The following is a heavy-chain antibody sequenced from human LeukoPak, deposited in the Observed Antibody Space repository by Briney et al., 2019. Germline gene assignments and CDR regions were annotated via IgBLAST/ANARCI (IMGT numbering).Heavy chain of an antibody. CDR1: GESFIGYF. V-gene: IGHV4-34*01. J-gene: IGHJ4*02. Sequence: SETLSLTCAVYGESFIGYFWSWIRQPPGKGLEWIGEINHLGTTNYNPSLKSRVTISVDTSKNQFSLSLTSVTAADTAVYYCARRPISPRPFDYWGQGTLVTVSS. CDR2: INHLGTT. D-gene: IGHD2/OR15-2a*01. CDR3: ARRPISPRPFDY.